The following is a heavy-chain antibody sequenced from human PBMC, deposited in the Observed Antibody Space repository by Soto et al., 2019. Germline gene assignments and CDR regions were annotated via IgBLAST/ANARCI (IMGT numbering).Heavy chain of an antibody. CDR1: GGSISSYY. CDR3: GRHLSTTRATRPFDY. V-gene: IGHV4-59*08. J-gene: IGHJ4*02. Sequence: PSETLSLTCTVSGGSISSYYWSWIRQPPGKGLEWIAYIYYSGSTEYNPSLKSRVTISVDTSKNQFSLKLSSVTAADTPVYYCGRHLSTTRATRPFDYWGQGTLVTVAS. CDR2: IYYSGST. D-gene: IGHD1-1*01.